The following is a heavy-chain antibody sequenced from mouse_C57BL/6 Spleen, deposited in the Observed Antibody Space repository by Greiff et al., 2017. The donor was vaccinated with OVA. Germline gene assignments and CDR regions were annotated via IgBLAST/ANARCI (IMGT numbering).Heavy chain of an antibody. CDR1: GYSITSGYY. Sequence: EVKLMESGPGLVKPSQSLSLTCSVTGYSITSGYYWNWIRQFPGNKLEWMGYISYDGSNNYNPSLKNRISITRDTSKNQFFLKLNSVTTEDTATYYCASIPGYWGQGTTLTVSS. V-gene: IGHV3-6*01. CDR2: ISYDGSN. J-gene: IGHJ2*01. CDR3: ASIPGY.